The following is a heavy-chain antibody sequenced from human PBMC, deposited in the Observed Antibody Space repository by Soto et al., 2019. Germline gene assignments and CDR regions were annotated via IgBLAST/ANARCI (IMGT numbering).Heavy chain of an antibody. D-gene: IGHD3-10*01. J-gene: IGHJ6*03. V-gene: IGHV3-21*01. CDR2: ISSSSNFI. CDR1: GFTFSSYS. CDR3: ARDRDYYYYYMDV. Sequence: EVQLVESGGGLVKPGGSLRLSCAASGFTFSSYSMNWVRQAPGKGLEWVSSISSSSNFISYGDSVKGRFTISRDNAKNSLYLQMSSLRAEDTAVYDCARDRDYYYYYMDVWGKGTTVTVSS.